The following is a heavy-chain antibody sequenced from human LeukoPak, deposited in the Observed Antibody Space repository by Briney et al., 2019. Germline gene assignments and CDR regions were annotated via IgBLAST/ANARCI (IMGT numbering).Heavy chain of an antibody. D-gene: IGHD2-2*01. Sequence: ASVKVSCKASGYTFTSYYMHWVRQAPGQGLEWVGIINPSGGSTSYAQKFQGRVTMTRDTSTSTVYMELSSLRSEDTAVYYCARDLIQDIVVVPAAPGAVDYWGQGTLVTVSS. CDR3: ARDLIQDIVVVPAAPGAVDY. CDR2: INPSGGST. J-gene: IGHJ4*02. CDR1: GYTFTSYY. V-gene: IGHV1-46*01.